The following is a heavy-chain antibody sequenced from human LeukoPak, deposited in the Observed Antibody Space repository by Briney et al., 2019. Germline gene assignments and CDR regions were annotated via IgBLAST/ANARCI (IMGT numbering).Heavy chain of an antibody. V-gene: IGHV1-3*03. CDR2: INAGKGNT. Sequence: ASVKVSCKASGYTFTSYTIHWVRQAPGQRLEWMGWINAGKGNTKYSQEFQDRVTITRDTSASTAYMELSSRRSEDMAVYYCARARYETRIWPKSRYDYYHYMDVWGKGTTVTVSS. D-gene: IGHD3-3*01. CDR3: ARARYETRIWPKSRYDYYHYMDV. J-gene: IGHJ6*03. CDR1: GYTFTSYT.